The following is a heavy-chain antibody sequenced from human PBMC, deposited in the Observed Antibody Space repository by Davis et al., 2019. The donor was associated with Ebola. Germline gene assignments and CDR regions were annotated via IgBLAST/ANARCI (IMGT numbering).Heavy chain of an antibody. Sequence: ASVKVSCKASGYTFINYGITWVRQSPGQGLEWLGWIRTYDGNTNYAQKLQDRVTMTTDTSTTTVFMELRNLRSDDTAVYWCARGEGAPDYWGQGTLVTVSS. CDR2: IRTYDGNT. CDR1: GYTFINYG. J-gene: IGHJ4*02. V-gene: IGHV1-18*04. CDR3: ARGEGAPDY. D-gene: IGHD1-26*01.